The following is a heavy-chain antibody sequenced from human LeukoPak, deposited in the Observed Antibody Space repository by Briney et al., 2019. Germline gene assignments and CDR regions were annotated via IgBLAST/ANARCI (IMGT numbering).Heavy chain of an antibody. D-gene: IGHD3-22*01. V-gene: IGHV1-69-2*01. CDR1: GYTFTDYY. J-gene: IGHJ4*02. CDR3: ATDPTLPYYDSSIGVDY. Sequence: ATVKISCKASGYTFTDYYMHWVQQAPGKGLEWMGRVDPEDGETIYAEKFQGRVTITADTSTDTAYMELSSLRSEDTAVYYCATDPTLPYYDSSIGVDYWGQGTLVTVSS. CDR2: VDPEDGET.